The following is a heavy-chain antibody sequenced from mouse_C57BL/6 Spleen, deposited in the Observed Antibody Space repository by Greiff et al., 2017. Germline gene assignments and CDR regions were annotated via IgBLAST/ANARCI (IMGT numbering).Heavy chain of an antibody. CDR2: INPNNGGT. J-gene: IGHJ4*01. Sequence: VQLQQSGPELVKPGASVKIPCKASGYTFTDYNMAWVKQSHGKSLEWIGDINPNNGGTIYNQKFKGKATLTVDKSSSTAYMELRSLTSEDTAVYYCARLGPPSYYAMDYWGQGTSVTVSS. CDR1: GYTFTDYN. CDR3: ARLGPPSYYAMDY. D-gene: IGHD4-1*01. V-gene: IGHV1-18*01.